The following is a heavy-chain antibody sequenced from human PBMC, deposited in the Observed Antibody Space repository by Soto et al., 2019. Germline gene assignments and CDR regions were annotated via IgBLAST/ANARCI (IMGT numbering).Heavy chain of an antibody. Sequence: QVELVESGGGVVQPGRSLRLSCAASGFTFSSFAMHWVRQAPGKGLEWVAVISYDGSNKYYADSVRGRFTISRDNSKNPLYLQMNSVSAEDTAVYYCARAGAFDIWGQGTMVSVSS. CDR2: ISYDGSNK. CDR3: ARAGAFDI. CDR1: GFTFSSFA. V-gene: IGHV3-30-3*01. J-gene: IGHJ3*02.